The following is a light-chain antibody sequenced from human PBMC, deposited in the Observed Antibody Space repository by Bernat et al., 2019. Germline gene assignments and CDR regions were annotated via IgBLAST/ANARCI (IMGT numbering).Light chain of an antibody. CDR2: DVS. Sequence: QSALTQPASVSGYPGQSITISCTGTSSDVGGFNYVSWYQQHPGKAPKLMISDVSNRPSGVSHRFSGTKSGNTASLNFSGLQAEDEADYYCCKWTTESVYGFETGSKVP. J-gene: IGLJ1*01. CDR3: CKWTTESVYG. CDR1: SSDVGGFNY. V-gene: IGLV2-14*03.